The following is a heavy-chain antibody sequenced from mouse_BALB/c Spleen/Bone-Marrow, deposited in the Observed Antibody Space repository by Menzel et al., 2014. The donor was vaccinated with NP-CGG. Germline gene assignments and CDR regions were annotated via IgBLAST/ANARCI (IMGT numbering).Heavy chain of an antibody. J-gene: IGHJ3*01. V-gene: IGHV5-6-3*01. Sequence: EVQLVESGGGLVQPGGSLKLSCAASGFTFSSYGMSWVRQTPDKRLEMIATINVNGDTTYHPDSVKGRFTISRDNVKNTLYLQMSSLKSEDTAMYHCARGYDYSSWFAYWGQGTLVAVSA. CDR2: INVNGDTT. D-gene: IGHD2-4*01. CDR1: GFTFSSYG. CDR3: ARGYDYSSWFAY.